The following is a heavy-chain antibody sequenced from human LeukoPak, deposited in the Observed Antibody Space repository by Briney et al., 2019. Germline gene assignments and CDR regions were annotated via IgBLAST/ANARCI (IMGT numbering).Heavy chain of an antibody. V-gene: IGHV1-18*01. J-gene: IGHJ4*02. CDR3: ATGGVLMVYSYYFDY. CDR1: GYTFTSYG. D-gene: IGHD2-8*01. CDR2: ISAYNGNT. Sequence: ASVKVSCKASGYTFTSYGISWVRQAPGQGLEWMGWISAYNGNTNYAQKLQGRVTMTTDTSTSTAYMELRSLRSDDTAVYYCATGGVLMVYSYYFDYWGQGTLVTVSS.